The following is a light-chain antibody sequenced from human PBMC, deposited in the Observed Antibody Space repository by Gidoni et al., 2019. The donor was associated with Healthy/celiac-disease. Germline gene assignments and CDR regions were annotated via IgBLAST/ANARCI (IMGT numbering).Light chain of an antibody. V-gene: IGLV2-23*01. Sequence: QSALTQPASVSGSPGQSITISCTGTSSDVGSYNLVSWYQQHPGKAPKLMIDEGSKRPSGVSNRFSGSKSGNTASLTISGLQAEDAADYYCCSYAGSTTWVFGGGTKLTVL. CDR1: SSDVGSYNL. CDR3: CSYAGSTTWV. CDR2: EGS. J-gene: IGLJ2*01.